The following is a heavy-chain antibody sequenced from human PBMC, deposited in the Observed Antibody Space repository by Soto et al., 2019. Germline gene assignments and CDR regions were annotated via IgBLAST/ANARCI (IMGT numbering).Heavy chain of an antibody. CDR1: GLTFSNYW. V-gene: IGHV3-74*01. Sequence: GGSLRLSCAAPGLTFSNYWMHWVRQAPGKGLVWVSRINSDGSSASYADSVKGRFTISRDNAKNTLYLQMNSLRAEDTAVYYCGRDTLELLYYFDYWGQGTLVTVSS. J-gene: IGHJ4*02. CDR2: INSDGSSA. D-gene: IGHD1-7*01. CDR3: GRDTLELLYYFDY.